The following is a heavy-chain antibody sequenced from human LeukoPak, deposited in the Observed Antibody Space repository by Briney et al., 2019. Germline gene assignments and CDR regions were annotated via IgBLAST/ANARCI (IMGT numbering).Heavy chain of an antibody. CDR1: GGSISSSSYY. J-gene: IGHJ4*02. CDR2: IYYSGST. D-gene: IGHD1-1*01. Sequence: NASETLSLTCTVSGGSISSSSYYWGWIRQPPGKGLEWIGSIYYSGSTYYNPSLKSRVTISVDTSKNQFSLKLSSVTAADTAVYYCARGTFSLDYWGQGTLVTVSS. CDR3: ARGTFSLDY. V-gene: IGHV4-39*01.